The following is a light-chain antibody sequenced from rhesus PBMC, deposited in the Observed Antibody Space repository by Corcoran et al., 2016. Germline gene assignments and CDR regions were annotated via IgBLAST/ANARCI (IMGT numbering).Light chain of an antibody. J-gene: IGKJ1*01. CDR3: QQYSSAPPT. CDR1: QGISSW. Sequence: DIQMTQSPSSLSASVGDRVTITCRASQGISSWLAWYQQKPGKAPNLLIYKASSLQSGVPARFSGSGSGTEVTLTISSRQPEDFATYYCQQYSSAPPTFGQGTKVEIK. V-gene: IGKV1-21*01. CDR2: KAS.